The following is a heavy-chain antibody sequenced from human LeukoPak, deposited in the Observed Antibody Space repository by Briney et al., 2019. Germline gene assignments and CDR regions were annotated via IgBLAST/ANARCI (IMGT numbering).Heavy chain of an antibody. CDR3: ARRVDATRWFDP. D-gene: IGHD2-15*01. Sequence: GESLRLSCAASGFTFSNYFMHWVRQAPGKGLVWVSRINSDGTTTMYADSVKGRFTISRDNAKNTLYLQMNSLRDEDTAVYYCARRVDATRWFDPWGQGTLVTVSS. CDR1: GFTFSNYF. J-gene: IGHJ5*02. CDR2: INSDGTTT. V-gene: IGHV3-74*03.